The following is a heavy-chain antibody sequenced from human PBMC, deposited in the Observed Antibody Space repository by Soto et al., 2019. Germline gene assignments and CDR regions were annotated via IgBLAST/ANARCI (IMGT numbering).Heavy chain of an antibody. Sequence: EVQLVESGGGLVQPGGSLKLSCAASGFTFSGSAMHWVRQASGKGLEWVGRIRSKANSYATAYAASVKGRFTISRDDSKNTAYLQMNSLKTEDTAVYYGTRHPQTVQLGWFDPWGQGTLVTVSS. D-gene: IGHD1-1*01. CDR1: GFTFSGSA. J-gene: IGHJ5*02. CDR3: TRHPQTVQLGWFDP. V-gene: IGHV3-73*01. CDR2: IRSKANSYAT.